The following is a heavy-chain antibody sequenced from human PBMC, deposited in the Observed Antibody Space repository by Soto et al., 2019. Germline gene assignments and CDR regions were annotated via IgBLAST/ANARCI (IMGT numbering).Heavy chain of an antibody. D-gene: IGHD3-22*01. CDR1: GFTFSSYW. J-gene: IGHJ4*02. CDR3: ARARADYYDSSGYPLGY. Sequence: GGSLRLSCAASGFTFSSYWMSWVRQAPGKGLEWVANIKQDGSEKYYVDSVKGRFTISRDNAKNSLYLQMNSLRAEDTAVYYCARARADYYDSSGYPLGYWGQGTLVTVPS. V-gene: IGHV3-7*04. CDR2: IKQDGSEK.